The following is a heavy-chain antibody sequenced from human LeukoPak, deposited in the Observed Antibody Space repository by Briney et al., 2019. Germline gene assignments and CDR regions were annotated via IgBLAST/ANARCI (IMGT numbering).Heavy chain of an antibody. CDR3: ARGPKQLVPYYYGMDV. CDR1: GGTFSSYA. D-gene: IGHD6-13*01. V-gene: IGHV1-69*06. Sequence: KVSCKASGGTFSSYAISWVRQAPGQGLEWMGGIIPIFGTANYAQKFQGRVTITADKSTSTAYMELSSLRSEDTAVYYCARGPKQLVPYYYGMDVWGKGTTVTVSS. J-gene: IGHJ6*04. CDR2: IIPIFGTA.